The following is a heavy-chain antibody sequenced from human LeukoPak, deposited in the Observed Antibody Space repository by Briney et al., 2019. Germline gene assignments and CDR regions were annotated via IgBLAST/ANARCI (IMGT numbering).Heavy chain of an antibody. J-gene: IGHJ4*02. CDR1: GYSISSGYY. Sequence: PSETLSLTCNVSGYSISSGYYWGWIRQPPGKGLEWIGYIYYSGSTNYNPSLKSRVTISVDTSKNQFSLKLSSVTAADTAVYYRARLPKRRQDKAVAGPEFDYWGQGTLVTVSS. D-gene: IGHD6-19*01. CDR2: IYYSGST. CDR3: ARLPKRRQDKAVAGPEFDY. V-gene: IGHV4-61*01.